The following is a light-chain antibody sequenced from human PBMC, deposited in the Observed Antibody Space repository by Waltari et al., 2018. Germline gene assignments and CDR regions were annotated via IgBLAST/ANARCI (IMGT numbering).Light chain of an antibody. V-gene: IGLV4-69*01. CDR1: SGHSTNV. Sequence: QLVLTQSPSASASLGASVKLTCTLSSGHSTNVVAWLQQQPEKGPRFLMNVNSDGSHTKGDEIPDRFSGSSSGAERCLTISSLQSEDETDYYCQTGGHGTWVFGGGTKLTVL. CDR2: VNSDGSH. CDR3: QTGGHGTWV. J-gene: IGLJ3*02.